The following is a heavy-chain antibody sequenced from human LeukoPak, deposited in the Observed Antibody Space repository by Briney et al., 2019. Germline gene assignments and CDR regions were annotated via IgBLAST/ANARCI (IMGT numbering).Heavy chain of an antibody. CDR2: IYYSGSI. D-gene: IGHD3-10*01. CDR3: ARAHITEGVVDGFDI. CDR1: GGSISSGGYY. J-gene: IGHJ3*02. Sequence: PSETLSLTCTVSGGSISSGGYYWDWIRQHPGKGVGWIGFIYYSGSIYYNPSLKSRVTISVDTTKNQFSLKLSSVTPADTAVYYCARAHITEGVVDGFDIWGQGTMVTVSS. V-gene: IGHV4-31*03.